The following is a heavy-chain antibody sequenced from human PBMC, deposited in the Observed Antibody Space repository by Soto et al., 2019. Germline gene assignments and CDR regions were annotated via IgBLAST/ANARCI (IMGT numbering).Heavy chain of an antibody. CDR2: IYYSGST. Sequence: SETLSLTCTVSGGSISSGGYYWSWLRQHPGKGLEWIGYIYYSGSTYYNPSLKSRVTISVDTSKNQFSLKLSSVTAADTAVYYCARGRLRFFYDYWGQGTLVTVS. J-gene: IGHJ4*02. D-gene: IGHD3-3*01. CDR1: GGSISSGGYY. CDR3: ARGRLRFFYDY. V-gene: IGHV4-31*03.